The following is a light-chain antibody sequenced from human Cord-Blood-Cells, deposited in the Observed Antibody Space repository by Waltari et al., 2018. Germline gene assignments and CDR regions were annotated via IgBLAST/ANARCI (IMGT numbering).Light chain of an antibody. CDR2: EAS. CDR1: STDFGSYNR. Sequence: QSALTQPPSVSGSPGQSVTISCTGTSTDFGSYNRVSWYQQPPGTAPKLMIYEASNRPSGVPDRFSGSKSGNTASLTISGLQAEDEADYYCSSYTSSSTVVFGGGTKLTVL. J-gene: IGLJ2*01. V-gene: IGLV2-18*02. CDR3: SSYTSSSTVV.